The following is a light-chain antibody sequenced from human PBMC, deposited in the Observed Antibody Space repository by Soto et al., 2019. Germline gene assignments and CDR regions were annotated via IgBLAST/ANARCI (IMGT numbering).Light chain of an antibody. CDR2: DAS. CDR1: QSISSY. J-gene: IGKJ1*01. Sequence: EIVLTQSPATLSLSPGERATLSCMAIQSISSYLAWYQQTPGQAPRLLIYDASNRATGIPARFSGSGSGTDFTLTISSLEPDDFAVHYCQQRGSRPPWTFGQGTKVDIK. V-gene: IGKV3-11*01. CDR3: QQRGSRPPWT.